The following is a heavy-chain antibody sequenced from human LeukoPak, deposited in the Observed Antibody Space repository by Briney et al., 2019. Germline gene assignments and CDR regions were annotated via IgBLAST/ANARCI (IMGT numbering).Heavy chain of an antibody. CDR1: GYTFSPHG. V-gene: IGHV1-18*01. J-gene: IGHJ5*02. CDR3: ARPDNYYDDNGYYNFFDP. D-gene: IGHD3-22*01. CDR2: ISANRGKT. Sequence: GGSVRASCKPSGYTFSPHGITWGRQAPGHGLKCMGWISANRGKTYYAQQSQGKVTMTTATSTSTAYMDLRSLRSDDTAVYCFARPDNYYDDNGYYNFFDPWGQGTLVSVSS.